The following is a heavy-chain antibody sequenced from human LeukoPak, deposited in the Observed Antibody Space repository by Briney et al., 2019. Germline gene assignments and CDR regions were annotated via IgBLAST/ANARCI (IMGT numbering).Heavy chain of an antibody. J-gene: IGHJ4*02. CDR2: IIPIFGTA. D-gene: IGHD3-3*01. CDR1: GGTFSSYA. CDR3: ARAYSPYYDFWTGLFDY. Sequence: SVKVSCKASGGTFSSYAISWVRQAPGQGREWMGGIIPIFGTANYAQKFQGRVTITADESTSTAYMELSSLRSEDTAVYYCARAYSPYYDFWTGLFDYWGQGTLVTVSS. V-gene: IGHV1-69*13.